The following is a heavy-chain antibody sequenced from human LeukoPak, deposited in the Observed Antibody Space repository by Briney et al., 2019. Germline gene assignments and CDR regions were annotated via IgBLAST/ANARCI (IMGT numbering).Heavy chain of an antibody. CDR3: ARDLRNGPEQYYFDY. D-gene: IGHD1-1*01. CDR1: GGSISSYY. Sequence: SETLSLTCTVSGGSISSYYWSWIRQPPGKGLEWIGYIYYGGSTNYNPSLKSRVTISVDTSKNQFSLKLSSVTAADTAVYYCARDLRNGPEQYYFDYWGQGTLVTVSS. J-gene: IGHJ4*02. CDR2: IYYGGST. V-gene: IGHV4-59*01.